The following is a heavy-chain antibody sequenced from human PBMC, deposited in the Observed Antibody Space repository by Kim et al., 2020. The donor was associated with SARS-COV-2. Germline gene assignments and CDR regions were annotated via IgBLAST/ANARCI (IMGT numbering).Heavy chain of an antibody. CDR2: INCESSRT. CDR3: ARNVIAAAADAENYSSSYYYRDV. D-gene: IGHD6-13*01. J-gene: IGHJ6*03. Sequence: INCESSRTSYADTVKRRFTITRDNGKNKLYLQMNSLRAEDTAVYYCARNVIAAAADAENYSSSYYYRDVWGKGATVTVSS. V-gene: IGHV3-74*01.